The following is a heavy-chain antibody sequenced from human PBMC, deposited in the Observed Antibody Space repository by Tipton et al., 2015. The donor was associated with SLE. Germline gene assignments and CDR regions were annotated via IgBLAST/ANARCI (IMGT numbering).Heavy chain of an antibody. J-gene: IGHJ4*02. CDR3: ARWLIAAAGTGY. V-gene: IGHV3-23*01. Sequence: SLRLSCAASGFTFSSYAMSWVRQAPGKGLEWVSGISGSGGSTHCADSVKGRFTISRDNSKNTLYLQMNSLRVEDTAVYYCARWLIAAAGTGYWGQGTLVTVSS. CDR2: ISGSGGST. CDR1: GFTFSSYA. D-gene: IGHD6-13*01.